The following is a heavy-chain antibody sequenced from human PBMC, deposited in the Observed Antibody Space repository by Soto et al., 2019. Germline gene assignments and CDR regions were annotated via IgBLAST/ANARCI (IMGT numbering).Heavy chain of an antibody. CDR2: ISYTGNT. CDR1: GGSITNSNYY. Sequence: PSETLSLTCAVSGGSITNSNYYWGWVRQPPGKGLEWIGTISYTGNTFYSLSLRSRVTISLDTSRNQFSLRLSSVAAADSAVYYCAGLLGHGFNNNSFFRDFDPWGPGTLVTGSS. V-gene: IGHV4-39*01. CDR3: AGLLGHGFNNNSFFRDFDP. D-gene: IGHD3-9*01. J-gene: IGHJ5*02.